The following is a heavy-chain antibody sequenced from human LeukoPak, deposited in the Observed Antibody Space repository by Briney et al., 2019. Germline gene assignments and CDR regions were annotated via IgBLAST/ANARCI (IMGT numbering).Heavy chain of an antibody. CDR1: GFTFSSYA. Sequence: GGSLRLSCSASGFTFSSYAMHWVRQAPGKGLEYVSAISSNGGSTYYADFVKGRFTISRDNSKNTLYLQMSSLRAEDTAVYYCVKRSAYMVRGVIGGGEFDYWGQGTLVTVSS. J-gene: IGHJ4*02. D-gene: IGHD3-10*01. CDR2: ISSNGGST. CDR3: VKRSAYMVRGVIGGGEFDY. V-gene: IGHV3-64D*06.